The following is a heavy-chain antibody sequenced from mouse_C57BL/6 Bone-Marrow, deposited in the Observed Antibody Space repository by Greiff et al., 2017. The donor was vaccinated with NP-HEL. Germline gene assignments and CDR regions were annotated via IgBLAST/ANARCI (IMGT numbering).Heavy chain of an antibody. D-gene: IGHD1-1*01. CDR3: ARWTTEDY. CDR2: VHPNSGST. J-gene: IGHJ2*01. CDR1: GYTFTSYW. V-gene: IGHV1-64*01. Sequence: VQLQQSGAELVKPGASVKLSCKASGYTFTSYWMHWVKQRPGQGLWWIGMVHPNSGSTNYNEKFKSKATLTVDKSSSTAYMQLSSLTSEDSAVYYCARWTTEDYWGQGTTLTVSS.